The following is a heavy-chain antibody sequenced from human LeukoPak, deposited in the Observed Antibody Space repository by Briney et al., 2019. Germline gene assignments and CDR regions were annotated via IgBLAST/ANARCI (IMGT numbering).Heavy chain of an antibody. D-gene: IGHD3-10*01. CDR2: IYYTGNT. V-gene: IGHV4-39*01. Sequence: SQTLSLTCTVSGGSISSSSCYWGWIRQPPGRGLEWLGSIYYTGNTYYNPSLKSRVTISVDTSKNQFSLNLSSVTAADTAVYYCARRGSHTVFDYWGQGTLVTVSS. CDR3: ARRGSHTVFDY. J-gene: IGHJ4*02. CDR1: GGSISSSSCY.